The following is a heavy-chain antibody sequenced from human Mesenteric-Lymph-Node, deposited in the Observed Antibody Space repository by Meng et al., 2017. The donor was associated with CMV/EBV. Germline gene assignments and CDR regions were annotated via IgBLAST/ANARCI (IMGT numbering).Heavy chain of an antibody. D-gene: IGHD1-1*01. CDR2: ISPNTGDT. CDR1: GYSYTGYS. Sequence: QVQLVQSVAEVKKPGASVKVSCKASGYSYTGYSIHWVRQSPGQGLECMGRISPNTGDTIYEENFQGRVTMTRDTSINTAYMELSSLTSDDTAVYYCGRGQQTFDPWGQGTLVTVSS. CDR3: GRGQQTFDP. V-gene: IGHV1-2*06. J-gene: IGHJ5*02.